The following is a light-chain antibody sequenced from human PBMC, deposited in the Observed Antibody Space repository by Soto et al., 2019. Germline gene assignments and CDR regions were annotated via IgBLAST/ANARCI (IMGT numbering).Light chain of an antibody. V-gene: IGKV1-33*01. Sequence: IQMTQSPSSLSASVGDRVTITCQASQDISNYLNWYQQKPGKAPKLLIYDASNLEIGVPSRFSGSGSGTDFTFSISRLKPEDIATYYCQQYDNPPRNTFGQGTKLEIK. J-gene: IGKJ2*01. CDR2: DAS. CDR3: QQYDNPPRNT. CDR1: QDISNY.